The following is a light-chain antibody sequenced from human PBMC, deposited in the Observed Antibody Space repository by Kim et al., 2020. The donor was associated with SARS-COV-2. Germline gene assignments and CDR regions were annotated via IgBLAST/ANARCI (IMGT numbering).Light chain of an antibody. Sequence: ASVGDRVTITCRASQSIGSYLSWFKQRPGKAPKVLIYAASRLESGVPSRVSGSGSGTDFTLTISSLQPEDFATFFCQQSYGTPWTFGQGTKGDIK. CDR1: QSIGSY. CDR2: AAS. J-gene: IGKJ1*01. CDR3: QQSYGTPWT. V-gene: IGKV1-39*01.